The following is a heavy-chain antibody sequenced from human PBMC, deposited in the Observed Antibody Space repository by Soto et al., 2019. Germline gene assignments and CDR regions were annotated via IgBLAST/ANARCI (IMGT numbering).Heavy chain of an antibody. V-gene: IGHV4-34*01. J-gene: IGHJ5*02. CDR1: GGSFSGYY. Sequence: QVQLQQWGAGLLKPSETLSLTCAVYGGSFSGYYWSWIRQPPGKGLEWIGEINHSGSTNYNPSLKSRVTLSVVRSKIQFSLTLSSVTAADTAVYYCARVTYYYGSGQPRNNWFDPWGQGTLVTVSS. CDR3: ARVTYYYGSGQPRNNWFDP. D-gene: IGHD3-10*01. CDR2: INHSGST.